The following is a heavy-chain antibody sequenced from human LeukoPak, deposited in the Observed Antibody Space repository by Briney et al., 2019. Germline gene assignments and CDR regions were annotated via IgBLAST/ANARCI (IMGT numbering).Heavy chain of an antibody. CDR1: GGSFSGYY. D-gene: IGHD3-10*01. J-gene: IGHJ5*02. Sequence: SETLSLTCAVSGGSFSGYYWSWIRQPPGKGLEWIGEINHSGSTNYNPSLKSRVTMSVDTSKNQFSLKLSSVTAADTAVYYCARGLTSGSYNNWFDPWGQGTLVTVSS. CDR3: ARGLTSGSYNNWFDP. CDR2: INHSGST. V-gene: IGHV4-34*01.